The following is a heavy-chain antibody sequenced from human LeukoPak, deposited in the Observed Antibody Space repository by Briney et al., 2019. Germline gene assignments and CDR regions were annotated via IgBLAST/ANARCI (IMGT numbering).Heavy chain of an antibody. CDR2: IIPIFGTA. CDR3: ASQGQDYSGYDYGEVGY. Sequence: SVKVSCKASGYTFTSYGISWVRQAPGQGLEWMGGIIPIFGTANYAQKFQGRVTITADESTSTAYMELSSLRSEDTAVYYCASQGQDYSGYDYGEVGYWGQGTLVTVSS. J-gene: IGHJ4*02. D-gene: IGHD5-12*01. V-gene: IGHV1-69*13. CDR1: GYTFTSYG.